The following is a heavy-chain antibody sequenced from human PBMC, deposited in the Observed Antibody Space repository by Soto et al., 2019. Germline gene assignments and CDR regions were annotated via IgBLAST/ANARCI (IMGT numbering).Heavy chain of an antibody. J-gene: IGHJ6*02. CDR3: AGDWVPTFLGPYYYYGMDV. D-gene: IGHD3-16*01. CDR1: GFTVSSNY. V-gene: IGHV3-53*01. CDR2: IYSGGST. Sequence: EVQLVESGGGLIQPGGSLRLSCAASGFTVSSNYMSWVRQAPGKGLEWVSVIYSGGSTYYADSVKGRFTISRDNSKNTLYLQMNSLSAEDPAVYYCAGDWVPTFLGPYYYYGMDVWGQGTTVTVSS.